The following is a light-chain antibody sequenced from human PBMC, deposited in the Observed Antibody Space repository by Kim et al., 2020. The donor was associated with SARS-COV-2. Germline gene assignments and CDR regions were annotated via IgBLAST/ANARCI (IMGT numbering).Light chain of an antibody. Sequence: PGKTARGSCGGNSIGSKSVHWYQQKSGQAPVLVIYYDSDRPSGIPERFSGSNSGNKATLTISRVEAGDEADYYCQVWDSSSDHRVVFGGGTKVTVL. CDR1: SIGSKS. J-gene: IGLJ2*01. CDR2: YDS. CDR3: QVWDSSSDHRVV. V-gene: IGLV3-21*04.